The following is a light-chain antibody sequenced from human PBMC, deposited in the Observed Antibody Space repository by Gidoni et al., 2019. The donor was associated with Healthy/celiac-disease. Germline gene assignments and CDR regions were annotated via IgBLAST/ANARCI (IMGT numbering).Light chain of an antibody. J-gene: IGKJ2*04. CDR3: QQYGSSPECS. Sequence: EIVLTQSPGTLSLSPGERATLSCRAGQSVSSSYLAWYQQKPGQAPRLLIYGASSRATGIPDRFSGSGSGTDFTLTISRLEPEDFAVYYCQQYGSSPECSFGQGTKLEIK. CDR1: QSVSSSY. CDR2: GAS. V-gene: IGKV3-20*01.